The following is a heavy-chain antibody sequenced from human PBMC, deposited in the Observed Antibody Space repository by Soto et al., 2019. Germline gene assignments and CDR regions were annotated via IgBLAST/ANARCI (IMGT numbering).Heavy chain of an antibody. D-gene: IGHD1-7*01. CDR1: GFTFSNAW. J-gene: IGHJ1*01. CDR2: IKSKTDGGTT. CDR3: TTGGENWNWPECFQH. Sequence: GGSLRLSCAASGFTFSNAWMSWVRQAPGKGLEWVGRIKSKTDGGTTDYAAPVKGIFTITRDDSKNTLYLQMNSLKTEATVCYYCTTGGENWNWPECFQHWGQGTLVTVSS. V-gene: IGHV3-15*01.